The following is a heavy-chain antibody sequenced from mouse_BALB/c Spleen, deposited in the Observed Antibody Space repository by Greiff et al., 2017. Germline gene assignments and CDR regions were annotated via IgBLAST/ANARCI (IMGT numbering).Heavy chain of an antibody. D-gene: IGHD1-3*01. V-gene: IGHV2-4-1*01. CDR3: ARMGENSKSDYFDY. CDR2: IWSGGST. CDR1: GFSLTSYG. Sequence: VHLVESGPGLVQPSQSLSITCTVSGFSLTSYGVHWVRQSPGKGLEWLGVIWSGGSTDYNAAFISRLSISKDNSKSQVFFKMNSLQADDTAIYYCARMGENSKSDYFDYWGQGTTLTVSS. J-gene: IGHJ2*01.